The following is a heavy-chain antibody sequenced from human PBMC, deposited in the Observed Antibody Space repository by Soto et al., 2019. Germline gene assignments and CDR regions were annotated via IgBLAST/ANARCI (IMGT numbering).Heavy chain of an antibody. CDR2: IIPIFGTT. Sequence: QVQLVQSGAEVKKPGSSVKVSCTASGGSFSNYAINWVRQAPGQGLEWMGGIIPIFGTTNHAQKFQARITVTADEFTSTAYMEMRSLRAEDTAVYYCSATPYYYDRSGSDVEYYFDYWGQGTLVTVSS. CDR1: GGSFSNYA. CDR3: SATPYYYDRSGSDVEYYFDY. D-gene: IGHD3-22*01. J-gene: IGHJ4*02. V-gene: IGHV1-69*01.